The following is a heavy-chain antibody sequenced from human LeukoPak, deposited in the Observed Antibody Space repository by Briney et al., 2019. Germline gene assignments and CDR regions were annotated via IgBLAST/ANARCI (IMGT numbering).Heavy chain of an antibody. Sequence: GGSLRLSCAASGFTFSSYSMNWVRQAPGKGLEWVSSISSSSSYIYYADSVKGRFTISRDNAKNSLYLQMNSLRAEDTAVYYCAIITHRSVPFDYWGQRTLVTVSS. D-gene: IGHD1-14*01. CDR2: ISSSSSYI. J-gene: IGHJ4*02. CDR3: AIITHRSVPFDY. CDR1: GFTFSSYS. V-gene: IGHV3-21*01.